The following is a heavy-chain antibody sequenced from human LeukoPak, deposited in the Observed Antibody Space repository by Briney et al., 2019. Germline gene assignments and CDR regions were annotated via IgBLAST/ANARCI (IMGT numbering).Heavy chain of an antibody. CDR3: ARACRYSRSSSCFDYYYGMDV. D-gene: IGHD6-13*01. CDR1: GYTFTSYA. Sequence: ASVKVSCKASGYTFTSYAMNWVRQAPGQGLEWMGWINTNTGNPTYAQGFTGRFVFSLDTSVSTAYLQISSLKAEDTAVYYCARACRYSRSSSCFDYYYGMDVWGQGTTVTVSS. J-gene: IGHJ6*02. CDR2: INTNTGNP. V-gene: IGHV7-4-1*02.